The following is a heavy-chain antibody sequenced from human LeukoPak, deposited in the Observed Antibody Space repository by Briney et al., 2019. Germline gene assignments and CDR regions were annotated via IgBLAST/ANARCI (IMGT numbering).Heavy chain of an antibody. CDR3: AKDEYYYDSSGATRFDP. CDR1: GFTFSSYS. CDR2: ISSSSSYI. Sequence: PGGSLRLSCAASGFTFSSYSMNWVRQAPGKGLEWVSSISSSSSYIYYADSVKGRFTISRDNAKNSLYLQMNSLRAEDTAVYYCAKDEYYYDSSGATRFDPWGQGTLVTVSS. V-gene: IGHV3-21*04. J-gene: IGHJ5*02. D-gene: IGHD3-22*01.